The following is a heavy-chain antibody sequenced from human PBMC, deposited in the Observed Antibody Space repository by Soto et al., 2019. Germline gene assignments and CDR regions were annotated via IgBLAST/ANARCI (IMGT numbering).Heavy chain of an antibody. CDR2: INTGKGYT. V-gene: IGHV1-3*04. J-gene: IGHJ5*02. D-gene: IGHD1-20*01. Sequence: ASVKVSCKASGYTFTSYAMHWVRQAPGQRLEWMGWINTGKGYTKYAEKFQGRVTITRDTSASTAYMELSSLTSEDTAVYYCATDHGIYSLPHHWVQGTLVTVSS. CDR1: GYTFTSYA. CDR3: ATDHGIYSLPHH.